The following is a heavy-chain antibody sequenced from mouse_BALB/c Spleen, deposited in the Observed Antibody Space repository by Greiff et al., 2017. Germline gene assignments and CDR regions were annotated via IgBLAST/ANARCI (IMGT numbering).Heavy chain of an antibody. V-gene: IGHV1S29*02. CDR1: GYTFTDYN. D-gene: IGHD2-10*01. CDR3: ARSYYGNPLFAY. J-gene: IGHJ3*01. CDR2: IYPYNGGT. Sequence: EVKLQESGPELVKPGASVKISCKASGYTFTDYNMHWVKQSHGKSLEWIGYIYPYNGGTGYNQKFKSKATLTVDNSSSTAYMELRSLTSEDSAVYYCARSYYGNPLFAYWGQGTLVTVSA.